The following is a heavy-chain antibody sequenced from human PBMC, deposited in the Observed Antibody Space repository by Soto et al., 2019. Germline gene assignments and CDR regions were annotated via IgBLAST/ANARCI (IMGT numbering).Heavy chain of an antibody. CDR2: IDPSYYYT. D-gene: IGHD1-26*01. V-gene: IGHV5-10-1*01. CDR3: ASHGIVGAYCDGMDV. J-gene: IGHJ6*02. Sequence: GESLKISFKGSGYSFTIYWISLVRKMPGKGLEWMGRIDPSYYYTNNSPSFQGHVTISADKSISTAYLQWSSLKASDTAMYYCASHGIVGAYCDGMDVWGQGTTVTVSS. CDR1: GYSFTIYW.